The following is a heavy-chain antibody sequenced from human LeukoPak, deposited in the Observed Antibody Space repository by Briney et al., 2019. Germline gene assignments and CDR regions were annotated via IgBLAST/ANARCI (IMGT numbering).Heavy chain of an antibody. V-gene: IGHV4-59*01. D-gene: IGHD4-17*01. Sequence: SETLSLTCTVSGGSISSYYWSWIRQPPGKGLEWIGYIYYSGSTNYNPSLKSRVTISVDTSKNQFSLKLSSVTAADTAVYYRARVGYGDYAPSHAFDIWGQGTMVTVSS. CDR1: GGSISSYY. CDR3: ARVGYGDYAPSHAFDI. CDR2: IYYSGST. J-gene: IGHJ3*02.